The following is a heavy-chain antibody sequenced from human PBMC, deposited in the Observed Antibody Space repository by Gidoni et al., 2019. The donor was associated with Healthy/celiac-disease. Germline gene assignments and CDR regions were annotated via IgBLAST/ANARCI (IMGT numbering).Heavy chain of an antibody. CDR2: IYWNDDK. V-gene: IGHV2-5*01. Sequence: QITLKESGPTLVKPTQTLTLTCTFSGFSLSTSGVGVGWIRQPPGKALEWLALIYWNDDKRYSPSLKSRLTITKDTSKNQVVLTMTNMDPVDTATYYCAHGGISSSLFDYWGQGTLVTVSS. J-gene: IGHJ4*02. D-gene: IGHD6-13*01. CDR1: GFSLSTSGVG. CDR3: AHGGISSSLFDY.